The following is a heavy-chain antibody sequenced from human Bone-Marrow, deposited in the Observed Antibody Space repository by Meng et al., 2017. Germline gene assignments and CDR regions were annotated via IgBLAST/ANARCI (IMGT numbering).Heavy chain of an antibody. Sequence: SGPTLVKPTETLTLTCTFSGFSLSTSGMCVSWIRQPPGKALEWLALIDWDDGKYYSTSLKTRLTISKDTSKNQVVLTMTNMDPVDTATYYCARIKLERDGGNWFDPWGQGTLVTVSS. CDR2: IDWDDGK. J-gene: IGHJ5*02. D-gene: IGHD1-1*01. CDR3: ARIKLERDGGNWFDP. CDR1: GFSLSTSGMC. V-gene: IGHV2-70*01.